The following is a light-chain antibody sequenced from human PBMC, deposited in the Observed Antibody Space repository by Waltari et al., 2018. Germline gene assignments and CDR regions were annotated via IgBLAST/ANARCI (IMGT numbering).Light chain of an antibody. CDR3: QQSYSTPLT. Sequence: DIVMTQSPDSLAVSLGERATINCKSSQSVLYSSDNGNYLAWYQQKPGQPPKLLIYWASTRESGVPDRFSGSGSGTDFTLTISSLQAEDVAVYYCQQSYSTPLTFGQGTKLEVK. CDR2: WAS. CDR1: QSVLYSSDNGNY. V-gene: IGKV4-1*01. J-gene: IGKJ2*01.